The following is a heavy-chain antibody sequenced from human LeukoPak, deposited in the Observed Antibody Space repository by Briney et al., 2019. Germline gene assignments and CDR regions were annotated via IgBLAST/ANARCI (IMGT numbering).Heavy chain of an antibody. J-gene: IGHJ4*02. CDR1: GFTFSSYS. V-gene: IGHV3-48*01. CDR3: ARGYWEYSIDY. D-gene: IGHD6-13*01. CDR2: ISSSSSTI. Sequence: GGSLRLSCAASGFTFSSYSMNWVRQAPGKGLEWVSYISSSSSTIYYADSVKGRFTISRDNARNSLYLQMNSLRAEDTAVYYCARGYWEYSIDYWGQGTLVTVPS.